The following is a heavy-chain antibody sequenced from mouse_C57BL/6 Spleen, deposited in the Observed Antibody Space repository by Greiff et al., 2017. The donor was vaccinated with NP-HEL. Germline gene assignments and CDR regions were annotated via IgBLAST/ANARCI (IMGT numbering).Heavy chain of an antibody. CDR1: GYTFTSYT. Sequence: LQQSGAELARPGASVKMSCKASGYTFTSYTMHWVKQRPGQGLEWIGYINPSSGYTKYNQKFKDKATLTADKSSSTAYMQLSSLTSEDSAVYYCARSEGIHYYGSSYGYFDYWGQGTTLTVSS. CDR2: INPSSGYT. D-gene: IGHD1-1*01. J-gene: IGHJ2*01. CDR3: ARSEGIHYYGSSYGYFDY. V-gene: IGHV1-4*01.